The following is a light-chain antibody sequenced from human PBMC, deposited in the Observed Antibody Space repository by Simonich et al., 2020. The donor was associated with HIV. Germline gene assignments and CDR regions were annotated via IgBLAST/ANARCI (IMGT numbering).Light chain of an antibody. CDR1: TSDVGSYNL. J-gene: IGLJ2*01. Sequence: QSALTQPASVSGSPGQSITISCTGTTSDVGSYNLVSWYQQHPGQAPKLMIYEGSKRPSGVSDRFSGSKFGNTASLTISGLQAEDEADYYCCSYAGTSTVIFGGGTKLTVL. CDR3: CSYAGTSTVI. CDR2: EGS. V-gene: IGLV2-23*01.